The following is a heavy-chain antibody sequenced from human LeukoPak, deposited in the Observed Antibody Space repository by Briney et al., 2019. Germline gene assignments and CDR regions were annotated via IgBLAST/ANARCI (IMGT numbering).Heavy chain of an antibody. CDR2: ISVYKTNA. J-gene: IGHJ6*02. CDR1: GYAFDSHG. V-gene: IGHV1-18*04. CDR3: ARDEGKWFGESYYYYYGMDV. Sequence: ASVMVSCKASGYAFDSHGISWVRQVPGQGLEWMGWISVYKTNATYAEKFQDRVTMTTDTSTSTAYMELRRLTSDDTAVYYCARDEGKWFGESYYYYYGMDVWGQGTTVSVSS. D-gene: IGHD3-10*01.